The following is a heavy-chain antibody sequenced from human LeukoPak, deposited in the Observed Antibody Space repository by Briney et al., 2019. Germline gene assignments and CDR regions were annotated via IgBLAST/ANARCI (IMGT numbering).Heavy chain of an antibody. CDR2: ISSSSSYI. D-gene: IGHD1-7*01. J-gene: IGHJ6*02. CDR1: GFTFSSYS. V-gene: IGHV3-21*01. CDR3: ARGSTGTTDYYYGMDV. Sequence: PGGSLRLSCAASGFTFSSYSMNWVRQAPGKGLEWVSSISSSSSYIYYADSVKGRFTISRDNAKNSLYLQMNSLRAEDTAVYYCARGSTGTTDYYYGMDVWGQGTTVTVSS.